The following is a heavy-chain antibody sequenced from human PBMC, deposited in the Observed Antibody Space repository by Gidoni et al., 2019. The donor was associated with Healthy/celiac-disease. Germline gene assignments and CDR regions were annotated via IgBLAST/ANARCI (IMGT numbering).Heavy chain of an antibody. Sequence: QLQLQESGPGLVKPSETLSLTCTVSGGSISSSSYYWGWIRQPPGKGLEWIGSIYYSGSTYYNPSLKSRVTISVDTSKNQISLKLSSVTAADTAVYYCARGATIFGVVIIGDYFDYWGQGTLVTVS. CDR2: IYYSGST. D-gene: IGHD3-3*01. V-gene: IGHV4-39*07. CDR3: ARGATIFGVVIIGDYFDY. CDR1: GGSISSSSYY. J-gene: IGHJ4*02.